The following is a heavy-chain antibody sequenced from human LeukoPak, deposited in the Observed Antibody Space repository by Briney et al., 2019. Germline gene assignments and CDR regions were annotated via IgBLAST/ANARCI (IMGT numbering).Heavy chain of an antibody. CDR1: GFTFSSYA. CDR2: ISGSGGST. CDR3: AKSYYDFWSGLDY. V-gene: IGHV3-23*01. D-gene: IGHD3-3*01. Sequence: GGSLRLSCAASGFTFSSYAMTWVRQAPGEGLEWVSAISGSGGSTYYADSVKGRFTISRDNSKNTLYLQMNSLRAEDTAVYYCAKSYYDFWSGLDYWGQGTLVTVSS. J-gene: IGHJ4*02.